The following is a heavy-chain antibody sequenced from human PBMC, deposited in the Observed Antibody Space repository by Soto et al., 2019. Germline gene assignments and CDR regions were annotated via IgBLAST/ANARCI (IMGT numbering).Heavy chain of an antibody. D-gene: IGHD6-13*01. J-gene: IGHJ3*02. V-gene: IGHV3-23*01. CDR2: ISGSGGST. Sequence: EVQLLESGGGLVQPGGSLRLSCAASGFTFSSYAMSWVRQAPGKGLEWVSAISGSGGSTYYADSVKGRFTISRDNSKNSLYLQMNSLRAEDTAVYYCAKVMGYLRAFDIWGQGTMVTVAS. CDR1: GFTFSSYA. CDR3: AKVMGYLRAFDI.